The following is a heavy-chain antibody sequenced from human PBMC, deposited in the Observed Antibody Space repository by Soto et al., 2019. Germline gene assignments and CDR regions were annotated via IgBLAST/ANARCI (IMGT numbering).Heavy chain of an antibody. J-gene: IGHJ4*02. CDR3: AKERAAALYY. V-gene: IGHV3-30*18. CDR2: ISYDGSNK. Sequence: ESGGGVVQPGRSLRLSCAASGFTFSSYGMHWVRQAPGKGLEWVAVISYDGSNKYYADSVKGRFTISSDNSKNTLYLQMNSLRAEDTAVYYCAKERAAALYYWGQGTLVTVSS. D-gene: IGHD6-13*01. CDR1: GFTFSSYG.